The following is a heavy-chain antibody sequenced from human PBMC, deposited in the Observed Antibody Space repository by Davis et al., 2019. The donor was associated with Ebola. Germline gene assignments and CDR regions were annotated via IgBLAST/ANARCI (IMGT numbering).Heavy chain of an antibody. CDR2: IYYSGST. CDR3: AGGYGDFWSGYYYYYYGMDV. V-gene: IGHV4-61*01. Sequence: MPSETLSLTCTVSGGSVSSGSYYWSWIRQLPGKGLEWIGYIYYSGSTNYNPSLKSRVTISVDTSKNQFSLKLSSVTAADTAVYYCAGGYGDFWSGYYYYYYGMDVWGQGTTVTVSS. CDR1: GGSVSSGSYY. D-gene: IGHD3-3*01. J-gene: IGHJ6*02.